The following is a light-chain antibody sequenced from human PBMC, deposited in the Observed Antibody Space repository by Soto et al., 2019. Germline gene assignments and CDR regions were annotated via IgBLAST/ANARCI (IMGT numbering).Light chain of an antibody. J-gene: IGKJ4*01. CDR3: HQYNNFPLT. V-gene: IGKV1-16*01. CDR2: AAS. CDR1: RYITNY. Sequence: DIQMTQSPSSLSASVGDTVTITFRARRYITNYVAWFQHRPGQAPKSLIYAASSLHSGVPSRFAGSGSGTDFTLTITGLQPDDFATYYCHQYNNFPLTFGGGTKVDIK.